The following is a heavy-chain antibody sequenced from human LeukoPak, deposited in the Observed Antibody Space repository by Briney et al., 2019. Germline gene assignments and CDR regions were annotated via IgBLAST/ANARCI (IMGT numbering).Heavy chain of an antibody. CDR3: ARGELDSSGYPAYYFDY. CDR1: GGTFSSYA. Sequence: GGSLRLSCAASGGTFSSYAIRWVRQAPGQELEWMGRIIPILGIANYAQKFQGRVTITADKSTSTAYMELSSLRSEDTAVYYCARGELDSSGYPAYYFDYWGQRTLVTVSS. CDR2: IIPILGIA. D-gene: IGHD3-22*01. J-gene: IGHJ4*02. V-gene: IGHV1-69*04.